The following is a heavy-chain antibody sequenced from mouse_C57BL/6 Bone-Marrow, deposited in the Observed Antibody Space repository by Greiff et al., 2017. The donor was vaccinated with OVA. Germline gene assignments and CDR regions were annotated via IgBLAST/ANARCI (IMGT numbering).Heavy chain of an antibody. V-gene: IGHV1-26*01. J-gene: IGHJ4*01. CDR1: GYTFTDYY. CDR2: INPNNGGT. D-gene: IGHD1-1*02. Sequence: EVQLQQSGPELVKPGASVKISCKASGYTFTDYYMNWVKQSHGKSLEWIGDINPNNGGTSYNQKFKGKATLTVDKSSSTAYMELRSLTSEDSAVYYCARTWVARYYYAMDYWGQGTSVTVSS. CDR3: ARTWVARYYYAMDY.